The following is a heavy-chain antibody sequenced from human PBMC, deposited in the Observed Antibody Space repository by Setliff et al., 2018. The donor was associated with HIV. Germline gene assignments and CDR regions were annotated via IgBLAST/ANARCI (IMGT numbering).Heavy chain of an antibody. CDR1: GYTFINYG. J-gene: IGHJ5*02. CDR3: ARGGPARVALLYWFDP. V-gene: IGHV1-18*01. CDR2: INPYNGNT. Sequence: ASVKVSCKASGYTFINYGMNWLRQAPGQGLEWVGWINPYNGNTKYGQKFQGTVTMTRDTTTSTAYLELRRLRSDDTAVYFCARGGPARVALLYWFDPWGQGTLVTVSS. D-gene: IGHD2-21*01.